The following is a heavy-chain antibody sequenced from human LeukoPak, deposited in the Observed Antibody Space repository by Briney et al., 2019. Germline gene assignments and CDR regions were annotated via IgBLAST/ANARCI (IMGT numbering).Heavy chain of an antibody. CDR3: ARLSLYGSSWQKDY. CDR1: GFTFSSYG. Sequence: GGSLRLSCAASGFTFSSYGMHWVRQAPGKGLEWMAVIWYDGSNKYYADSVKGRFTISRDNSKNTLYLQMNSLRAEDTAVYYCARLSLYGSSWQKDYWGQGTLVTVSS. D-gene: IGHD6-13*01. V-gene: IGHV3-33*01. CDR2: IWYDGSNK. J-gene: IGHJ4*02.